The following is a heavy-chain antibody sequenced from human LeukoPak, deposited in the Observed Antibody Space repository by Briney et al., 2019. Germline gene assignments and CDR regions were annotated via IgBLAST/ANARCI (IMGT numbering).Heavy chain of an antibody. CDR3: ARAGWFGEFPTRGMDV. D-gene: IGHD3-10*01. J-gene: IGHJ6*02. CDR1: GYTCTGYY. V-gene: IGHV1-2*02. Sequence: ASVRVSCTASGYTCTGYYMRWVRQAPGQGLGWMGWINPNSGGTNYAQKFQGRVTMTRHTSISTAYMELSRLRSDDTAVYYCARAGWFGEFPTRGMDVWGQGTTVTVSS. CDR2: INPNSGGT.